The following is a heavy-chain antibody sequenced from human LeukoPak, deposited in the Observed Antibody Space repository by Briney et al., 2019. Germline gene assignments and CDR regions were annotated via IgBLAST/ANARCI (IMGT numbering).Heavy chain of an antibody. CDR3: ARDPGRESYPYYYYYMDV. Sequence: GGSLRLSCVASGFTFSSFEMNWVRQAPGKGLEWVSYISSSGSTIYYADSVKGRFTISRDNAKNSLYLQMNSLRAEDTAVYYCARDPGRESYPYYYYYMDVWGKGTTVTISS. V-gene: IGHV3-48*03. J-gene: IGHJ6*03. CDR2: ISSSGSTI. CDR1: GFTFSSFE. D-gene: IGHD1-26*01.